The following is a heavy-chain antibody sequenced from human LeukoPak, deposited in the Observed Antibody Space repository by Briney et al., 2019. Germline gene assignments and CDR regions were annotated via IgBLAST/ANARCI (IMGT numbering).Heavy chain of an antibody. J-gene: IGHJ5*02. D-gene: IGHD2-15*01. CDR2: ISPILGIA. CDR1: GGTFSSYA. CDR3: ASHPYCSGGSCYHARFDP. V-gene: IGHV1-69*04. Sequence: ASVKVSCKASGGTFSSYAISWVRQAPGQGLEWMGRISPILGIANYAQKFQGRVTITADKSTSTAYMELSSLRSEDTAVYYCASHPYCSGGSCYHARFDPWGQGTLVTVSS.